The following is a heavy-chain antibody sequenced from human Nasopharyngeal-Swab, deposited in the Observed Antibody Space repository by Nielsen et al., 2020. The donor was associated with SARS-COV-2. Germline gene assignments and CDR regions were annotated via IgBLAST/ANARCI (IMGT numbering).Heavy chain of an antibody. D-gene: IGHD6-13*01. V-gene: IGHV1-18*03. CDR2: ISAYNGNT. J-gene: IGHJ6*02. CDR3: ARVNGDSSSWYFSYYYGMDV. CDR1: GYTFTSYG. Sequence: ASVKVSCKASGYTFTSYGISWVRQAPGQGLEWMGWISAYNGNTNYAQKLQGRVTMTTDTSTSTAYMELRSLRSDDMAVYYCARVNGDSSSWYFSYYYGMDVWGQGTTVTVSS.